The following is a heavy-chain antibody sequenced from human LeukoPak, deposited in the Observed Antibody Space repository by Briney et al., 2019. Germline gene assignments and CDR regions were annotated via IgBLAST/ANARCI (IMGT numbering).Heavy chain of an antibody. V-gene: IGHV5-10-1*01. CDR1: GCSFTSYW. CDR3: AKGLDDYGDSPFDY. Sequence: GESLKISCKGSGCSFTSYWISWVRQMPGKGLEWMGRIDPSDSYTNYSPSFQGHVTISADKSISTAYLQWSSLKASDTAMYYCAKGLDDYGDSPFDYWGQGTLVTVSS. J-gene: IGHJ4*02. D-gene: IGHD4-17*01. CDR2: IDPSDSYT.